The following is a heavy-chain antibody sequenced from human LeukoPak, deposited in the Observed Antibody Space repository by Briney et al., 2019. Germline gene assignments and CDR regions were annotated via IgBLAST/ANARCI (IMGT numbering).Heavy chain of an antibody. V-gene: IGHV3-74*01. CDR1: GLPFSAYW. J-gene: IGHJ4*02. D-gene: IGHD5-12*01. CDR2: ITSDGAT. Sequence: VGSLRLSCAASGLPFSAYWMLWARQAPGKGLVWVSRITSDGATSYADSVKGRFTISRENAKNTLYLQMNSLRAEDTAVYYCARVRATFSPHFDNWGQGTLVTVSS. CDR3: ARVRATFSPHFDN.